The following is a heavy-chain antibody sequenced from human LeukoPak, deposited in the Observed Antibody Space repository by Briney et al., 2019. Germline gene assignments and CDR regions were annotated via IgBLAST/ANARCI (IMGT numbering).Heavy chain of an antibody. CDR2: IYYSGST. V-gene: IGHV4-61*01. J-gene: IGHJ6*04. CDR3: ARDGPIVVVPAAIPGYYHYGMDV. Sequence: SETLSLTCTVSGGSVSSGSYYWSWIRQPPGKGLEWIGYIYYSGSTNYNPSLKSRVTISVDTSKNQFSLKLSSVTAADTAVYYCARDGPIVVVPAAIPGYYHYGMDVWDKGTTVTVSS. CDR1: GGSVSSGSYY. D-gene: IGHD2-2*01.